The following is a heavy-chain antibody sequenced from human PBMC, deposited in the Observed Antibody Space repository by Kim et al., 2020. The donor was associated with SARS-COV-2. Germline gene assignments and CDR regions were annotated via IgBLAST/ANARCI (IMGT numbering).Heavy chain of an antibody. J-gene: IGHJ4*02. Sequence: VDSVKGRINISRDTAKHSLYSQMNRLRAEDTAVYYCGRDLAWLLAHDYWGQGTLVTVSS. CDR3: GRDLAWLLAHDY. D-gene: IGHD3-3*01. V-gene: IGHV3-7*03.